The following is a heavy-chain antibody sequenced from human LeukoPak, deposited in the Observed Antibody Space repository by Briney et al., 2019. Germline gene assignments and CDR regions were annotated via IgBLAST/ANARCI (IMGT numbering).Heavy chain of an antibody. CDR1: GGSFSGYY. Sequence: SETLSLTCAVYGGSFSGYYWSWIRQPPGKGLEWIGEINHSGSTNYNPSLKSRVTISVDTSKNQFSLKLSSVTTADTAVYYCARGVSRYCSSTSCYWGGDYYYYYGMDVWGQGTTVTVSS. J-gene: IGHJ6*02. V-gene: IGHV4-34*01. CDR3: ARGVSRYCSSTSCYWGGDYYYYYGMDV. CDR2: INHSGST. D-gene: IGHD2-2*01.